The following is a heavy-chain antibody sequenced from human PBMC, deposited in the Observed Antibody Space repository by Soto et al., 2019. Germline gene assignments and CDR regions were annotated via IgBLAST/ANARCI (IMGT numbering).Heavy chain of an antibody. Sequence: XGSLRLSCAVSGFTFSSYAMSSVRQAPGKGLEWVSGISDRGGNRYYADTVKGRFTISRDNSKNTLYLQLNSLRPEDTAVCYCAKGLAGSSTRCYNYWGQGTLVTVS. V-gene: IGHV3-23*01. CDR2: ISDRGGNR. CDR1: GFTFSSYA. D-gene: IGHD2-2*02. J-gene: IGHJ4*02. CDR3: AKGLAGSSTRCYNY.